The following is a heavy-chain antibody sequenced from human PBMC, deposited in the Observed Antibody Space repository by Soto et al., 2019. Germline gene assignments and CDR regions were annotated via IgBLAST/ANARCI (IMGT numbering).Heavy chain of an antibody. D-gene: IGHD6-19*01. CDR2: ISSAGTNK. J-gene: IGHJ4*02. CDR1: GFTFSIYA. V-gene: IGHV3-30-3*01. CDR3: VRSNSEAGGGQFDF. Sequence: QVQLVGSGGGVVQPGTSLRLSCAASGFTFSIYAMHWVRQAPEKGLEWVAVISSAGTNKNHADSVRGRFSISRDNSNNMLHLKMDNMRVDDTAVYYCVRSNSEAGGGQFDFWGQGTLVTVSS.